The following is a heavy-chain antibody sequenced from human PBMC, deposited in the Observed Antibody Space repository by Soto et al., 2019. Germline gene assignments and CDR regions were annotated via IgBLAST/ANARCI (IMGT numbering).Heavy chain of an antibody. V-gene: IGHV3-7*03. CDR1: GFTFNTFW. J-gene: IGHJ4*02. CDR2: IKHDGSET. D-gene: IGHD2-15*01. Sequence: GGSLRLSCAASGFTFNTFWMSWVRQSPGKGLEWVANIKHDGSETYYADSVKGRFTISRDNAKNSLFLQMNTLRTEDTAVYYCARDFATHCSGSTCYPYAYWGQGALVTVSS. CDR3: ARDFATHCSGSTCYPYAY.